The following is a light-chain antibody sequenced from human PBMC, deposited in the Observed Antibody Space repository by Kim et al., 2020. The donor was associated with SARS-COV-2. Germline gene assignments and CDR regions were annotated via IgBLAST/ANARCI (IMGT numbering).Light chain of an antibody. J-gene: IGLJ2*01. CDR3: AAWDDSLKVV. CDR1: SSNIGSNT. Sequence: PGQRVTISCSGSSSNIGSNTVNWYQQLPGTAPKLLIYSKNQRPSGVPDRFSGSKSGTSASLAISGLQSEDEADYYCAAWDDSLKVVFGGGTQLTVL. CDR2: SKN. V-gene: IGLV1-44*01.